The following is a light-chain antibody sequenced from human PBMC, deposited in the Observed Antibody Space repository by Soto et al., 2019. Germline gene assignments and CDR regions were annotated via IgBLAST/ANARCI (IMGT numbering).Light chain of an antibody. J-gene: IGKJ1*01. CDR2: ATS. CDR1: QSVNSD. CDR3: QQYDSSPIT. Sequence: EIVMTQSPVTLSVSPGERATLSCRASQSVNSDLAWYQQKPGQAPRLLIYATSTRATGIPDRFSGSGSGTDFTLTISRLEPEDFAVYYCQQYDSSPITFGQGTKVDIK. V-gene: IGKV3-20*01.